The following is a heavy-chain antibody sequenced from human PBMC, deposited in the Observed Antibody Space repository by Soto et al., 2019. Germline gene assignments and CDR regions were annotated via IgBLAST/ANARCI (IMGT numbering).Heavy chain of an antibody. J-gene: IGHJ5*02. CDR2: LIGGHYGT. D-gene: IGHD3-10*01. Sequence: PGGSLRLSCTASGFTLQNYAMAWVRQAPGKGLEWVSTLIGGHYGTAYSYSVKGRFTVSRDNSKNCLYLQMNSLGVEDTAMYFCAKGKSTGDIDWFDPWGQGSLVPVSS. CDR1: GFTLQNYA. CDR3: AKGKSTGDIDWFDP. V-gene: IGHV3-23*01.